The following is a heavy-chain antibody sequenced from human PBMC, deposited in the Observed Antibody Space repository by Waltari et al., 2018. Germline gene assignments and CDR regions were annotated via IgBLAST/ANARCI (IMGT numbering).Heavy chain of an antibody. J-gene: IGHJ4*02. D-gene: IGHD6-19*01. V-gene: IGHV4-38-2*01. CDR3: ARLGSKDSSGWYPDY. Sequence: QVQLQESGPGLVKPSETLSLTCAVSGYSISSGYYWGWIRQPPGKGLEWIGSIYHSGSTYYNPSLKSRVTISVDTSKNQFSLKLSSVTAADTAVYYCARLGSKDSSGWYPDYWGQGTLVTVSS. CDR2: IYHSGST. CDR1: GYSISSGYY.